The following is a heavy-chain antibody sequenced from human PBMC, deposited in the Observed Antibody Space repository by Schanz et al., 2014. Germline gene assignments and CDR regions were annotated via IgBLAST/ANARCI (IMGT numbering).Heavy chain of an antibody. CDR2: INWNGGDT. D-gene: IGHD6-13*01. CDR3: ARDSGSSSWYPSDY. CDR1: GFIFDDYG. J-gene: IGHJ4*02. Sequence: EVLLLESGGRVERPGGSLRLSCAASGFIFDDYGMSWVRQVPGKGLEWVSGINWNGGDTSYADSVKGRFIISRDNAKNSLYLQMNSLRADDTALYYCARDSGSSSWYPSDYWGQGTLVTVSS. V-gene: IGHV3-20*04.